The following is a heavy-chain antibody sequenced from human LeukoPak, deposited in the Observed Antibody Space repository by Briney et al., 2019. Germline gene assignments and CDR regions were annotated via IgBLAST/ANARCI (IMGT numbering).Heavy chain of an antibody. CDR2: IHYSGST. Sequence: SETLSLTCTVSGGSISSGDYYWSWIRQPPGKGLEWIGYIHYSGSTYYNPSLKSRVTISVDTSKNQFSLKLSSVTAADTAVYYCARDPVLGYCSSTSCYSDAFDIWGQGTMVTVSS. CDR3: ARDPVLGYCSSTSCYSDAFDI. D-gene: IGHD2-2*01. J-gene: IGHJ3*02. V-gene: IGHV4-30-4*08. CDR1: GGSISSGDYY.